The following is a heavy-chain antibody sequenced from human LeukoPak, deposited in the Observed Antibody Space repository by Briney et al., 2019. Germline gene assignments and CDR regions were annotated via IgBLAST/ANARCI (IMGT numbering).Heavy chain of an antibody. CDR1: GFALSTYA. Sequence: PGGSLRLSCLATGFALSTYAMHWVRQAPGKGLEHVSTISTDGRNTYYADSVKGRFTISRDNSKNTVYLQMNSLRAEDTAVYYCATTAYSSPRGYWGQGTLVTVSS. D-gene: IGHD6-13*01. J-gene: IGHJ4*02. V-gene: IGHV3-64*04. CDR3: ATTAYSSPRGY. CDR2: ISTDGRNT.